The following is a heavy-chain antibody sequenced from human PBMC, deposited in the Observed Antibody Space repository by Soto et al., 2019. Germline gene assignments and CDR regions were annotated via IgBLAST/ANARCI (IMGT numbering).Heavy chain of an antibody. D-gene: IGHD2-15*01. Sequence: ASVKVSCKASGYTFTSYRISWVRQAPGQGLEWMGWISAYNGNTNYAQKLQGRVTMTTDTSTSTAYMELRSLRSDDTAVYYCARGHVVVVAATPFDYWGQGTLVTVSS. J-gene: IGHJ4*02. CDR2: ISAYNGNT. CDR3: ARGHVVVVAATPFDY. CDR1: GYTFTSYR. V-gene: IGHV1-18*04.